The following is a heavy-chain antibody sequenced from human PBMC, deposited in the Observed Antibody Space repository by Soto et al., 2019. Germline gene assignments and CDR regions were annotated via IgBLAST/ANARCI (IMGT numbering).Heavy chain of an antibody. D-gene: IGHD3-22*01. CDR3: VRARHYYESSGFFDY. V-gene: IGHV1-18*04. CDR1: GYTFTNYG. J-gene: IGHJ4*02. CDR2: ISAHNGNT. Sequence: QVQLVQSGAEVKKPGASVKVSCRASGYTFTNYGISWVRQAPGQGLAWMGWISAHNGNTNYAQKLQGRVTMTTDTSTSTAYMELRSLRSDDTAVYYCVRARHYYESSGFFDYWGQGTLVTVSS.